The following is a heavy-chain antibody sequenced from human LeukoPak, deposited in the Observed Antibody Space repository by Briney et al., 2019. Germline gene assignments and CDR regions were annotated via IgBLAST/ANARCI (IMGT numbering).Heavy chain of an antibody. Sequence: PGGSLRLSCAASGFTFSSYAMSWVRQAPGKGLEWVSAISGSGGSTYYADSVKGRFTISRDNSKNTLYLQMNSLRAEDTAVYYCXXXXXDYGRFDYWGQGTLVTVSS. D-gene: IGHD4-17*01. CDR1: GFTFSSYA. V-gene: IGHV3-23*01. J-gene: IGHJ4*02. CDR3: XXXXXDYGRFDY. CDR2: ISGSGGST.